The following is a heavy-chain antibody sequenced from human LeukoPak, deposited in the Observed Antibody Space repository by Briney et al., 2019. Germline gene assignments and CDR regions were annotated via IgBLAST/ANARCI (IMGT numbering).Heavy chain of an antibody. CDR1: GFTFSSYS. CDR2: ISSSSSYI. CDR3: ARGAIYYDILTGYSMQYYFDY. Sequence: GGSLRLSCAASGFTFSSYSMNWVRQAPGKGLEWVSSISSSSSYIYYADSVKGRFTISRDNAKNSLYLQMNSLRAEDTAVYYCARGAIYYDILTGYSMQYYFDYWGQGTLVTVSS. J-gene: IGHJ4*02. V-gene: IGHV3-21*01. D-gene: IGHD3-9*01.